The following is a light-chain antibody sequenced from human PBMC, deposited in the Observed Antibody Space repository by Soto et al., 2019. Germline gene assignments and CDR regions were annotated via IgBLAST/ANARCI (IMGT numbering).Light chain of an antibody. CDR2: DVS. CDR3: CSYAGSPRYV. CDR1: SSDVGGYNY. V-gene: IGLV2-11*01. J-gene: IGLJ1*01. Sequence: QSVLTQPRSVSGSPGQSVTISCTGTSSDVGGYNYVSWYQQHPGKAPKVMIYDVSERPSGVPDRFSGSKSGNTASLTISGLQAEVEADYYCCSYAGSPRYVLGTGTKVTVL.